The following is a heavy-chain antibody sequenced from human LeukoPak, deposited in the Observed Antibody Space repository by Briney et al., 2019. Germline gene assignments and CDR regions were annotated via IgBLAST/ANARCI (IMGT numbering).Heavy chain of an antibody. V-gene: IGHV4-4*08. CDR3: ARVKMVSDYLDY. CDR2: IYTSGST. D-gene: IGHD2-8*01. Sequence: KTSETLSLTCTVSGGSISSYYWSWIRQPPGKGLEWIGRIYTSGSTNYNPSLKSRVTISVDTSKNQFSLKLSSVTAADTAMHYCARVKMVSDYLDYWGQGTLVTVSS. J-gene: IGHJ4*02. CDR1: GGSISSYY.